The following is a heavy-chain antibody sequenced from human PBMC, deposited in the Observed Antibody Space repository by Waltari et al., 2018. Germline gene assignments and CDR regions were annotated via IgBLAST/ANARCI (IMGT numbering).Heavy chain of an antibody. CDR2: NNAGNGNT. J-gene: IGHJ4*02. V-gene: IGHV1-3*01. CDR3: ATSPYSSGWYSPPFDY. Sequence: QVQLVQSGAEVKKPGASVKVSCKASGYTFTSYAMHWVRQAPGQRLEWMGWNNAGNGNTKYSQKCQGRVTITRDTSASTAYMELSSLRSEDTAVYYCATSPYSSGWYSPPFDYWGQGTLVTVSS. D-gene: IGHD6-19*01. CDR1: GYTFTSYA.